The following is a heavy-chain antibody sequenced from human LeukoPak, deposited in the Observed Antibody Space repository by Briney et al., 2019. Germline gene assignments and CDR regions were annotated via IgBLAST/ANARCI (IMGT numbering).Heavy chain of an antibody. J-gene: IGHJ2*01. D-gene: IGHD4-23*01. CDR1: GGTFSSYA. Sequence: ASVKVSCKASGGTFSSYAISWVRQAPGQGLEWMGGIILIFGTANYAQKFQGRVTITADESTSTAYMELSSLRSEDTAVYYCARGGNPYWYFDLWGRGTLVTVSS. CDR2: IILIFGTA. CDR3: ARGGNPYWYFDL. V-gene: IGHV1-69*13.